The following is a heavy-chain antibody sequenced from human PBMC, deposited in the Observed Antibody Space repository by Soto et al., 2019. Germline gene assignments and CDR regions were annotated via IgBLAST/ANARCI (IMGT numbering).Heavy chain of an antibody. V-gene: IGHV4-39*01. CDR3: ARHKLSGSPPWFDP. CDR1: GGSISSSSYY. D-gene: IGHD3-10*01. Sequence: ETLSLTCTVSGGSISSSSYYWGWIRQPPGKGLEWIGSIYYSGSTYYNPSLKSRVTISVDTSKNQFSLKLSSVTAADTAVYYCARHKLSGSPPWFDPWGQGTLVTVSS. J-gene: IGHJ5*02. CDR2: IYYSGST.